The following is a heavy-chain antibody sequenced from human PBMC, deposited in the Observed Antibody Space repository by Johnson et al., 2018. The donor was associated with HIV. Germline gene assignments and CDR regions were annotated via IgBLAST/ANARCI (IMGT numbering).Heavy chain of an antibody. V-gene: IGHV3-30*18. J-gene: IGHJ3*02. CDR3: AKHWGYCSSTSCFAFDM. D-gene: IGHD2-2*01. CDR2: ISYDGSNK. Sequence: QVQLVESGGGVVQPGRSLRLSCAASGFTFSSYAMHWVRQAPGKGLEWVAVISYDGSNKYYADSVKGRFTISRDNSKNTVYLQMNSLRAEDTAVYYCAKHWGYCSSTSCFAFDMWGQGTLVTVSS. CDR1: GFTFSSYA.